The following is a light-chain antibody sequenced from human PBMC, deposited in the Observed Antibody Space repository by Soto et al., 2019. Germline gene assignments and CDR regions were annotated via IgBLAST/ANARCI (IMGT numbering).Light chain of an antibody. J-gene: IGKJ1*01. V-gene: IGKV3-20*01. CDR2: GAS. Sequence: EIWLTQSPGTLSLSPGERATLSCGASQSVSNNYLAWYQRKPGQAPRLLIYGASNRATGIPDSLSGSASGTEFPLTISRLEPEDFAVYYCQQYGSSGTFGQGTKVDIK. CDR1: QSVSNNY. CDR3: QQYGSSGT.